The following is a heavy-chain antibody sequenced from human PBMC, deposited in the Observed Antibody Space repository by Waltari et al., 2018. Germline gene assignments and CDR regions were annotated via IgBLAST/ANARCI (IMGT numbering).Heavy chain of an antibody. CDR3: ARRPRLEDTPVWFDP. CDR2: IYWNDDK. D-gene: IGHD1-1*01. Sequence: QITLKESGPTLVKPTQTLTLTCTFSGFSLSSGVAVGWIRQPPGKALEYLGLIYWNDDKRYSHSPSLRSRLTFTKDTSKNQVVLTMTNLDLADTATYYCARRPRLEDTPVWFDPWGQGTLVTVSS. J-gene: IGHJ5*02. V-gene: IGHV2-5*01. CDR1: GFSLSSGVA.